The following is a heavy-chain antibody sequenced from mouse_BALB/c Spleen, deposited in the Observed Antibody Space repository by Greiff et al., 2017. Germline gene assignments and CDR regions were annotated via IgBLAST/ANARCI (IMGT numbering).Heavy chain of an antibody. Sequence: VKLQESGAELVRPGTSVKVSCKASGYAFTNYLIEWVKQRPGQGLEWIGVINPGSGGTNYNEKFKGKATLTADKSSSTAYMQLSSLTSDDSAVYFCARKYYGSSPPYFDYWGQGTTLTVSS. CDR3: ARKYYGSSPPYFDY. V-gene: IGHV1-54*01. CDR1: GYAFTNYL. D-gene: IGHD1-1*01. CDR2: INPGSGGT. J-gene: IGHJ2*01.